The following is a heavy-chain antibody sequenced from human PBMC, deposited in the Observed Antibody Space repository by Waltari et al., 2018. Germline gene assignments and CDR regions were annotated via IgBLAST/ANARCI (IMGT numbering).Heavy chain of an antibody. Sequence: EVQLLTSGGALVQPGGSLKPSCAGSAPPTSDYTIHWVRKATGKGPGWVGRIRSRFKGDATAYGESVQGSFTIFRDDSKNTVYLEMNSLKTDDTAGYYYSRPFEMGIDWGQGTLVTVSS. V-gene: IGHV3-73*01. D-gene: IGHD7-27*01. CDR1: APPTSDYT. J-gene: IGHJ4*02. CDR2: IRSRFKGDAT. CDR3: SRPFEMGID.